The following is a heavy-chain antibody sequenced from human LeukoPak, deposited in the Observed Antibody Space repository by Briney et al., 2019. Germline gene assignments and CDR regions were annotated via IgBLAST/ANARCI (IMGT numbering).Heavy chain of an antibody. CDR3: ARRYCSSTSCYYFDY. CDR2: INVNRGGA. Sequence: ASVKVSCKASGYTXTXYYMXWVXXAPGQXLEWMGXINVNRGGANYAQRFQGRVTMTRDTSITTAYMELSRLKSDDTAVYYCARRYCSSTSCYYFDYWGQGTLVTVSS. V-gene: IGHV1-2*02. CDR1: GYTXTXYY. J-gene: IGHJ4*02. D-gene: IGHD2-2*01.